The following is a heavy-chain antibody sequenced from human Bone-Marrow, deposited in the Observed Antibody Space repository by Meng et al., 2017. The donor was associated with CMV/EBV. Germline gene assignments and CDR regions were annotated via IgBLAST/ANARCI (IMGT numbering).Heavy chain of an antibody. J-gene: IGHJ4*02. CDR2: MNPNSGNT. Sequence: ASVKVSCKASGYTFTSYDINWVRQATGQGLEWMGWMNPNSGNTDYAQKFQGRVTMTTDTSTSTVYMELRSLRSDDTAVYYCARGDLVGATTDYWGQGTLVTVSS. CDR1: GYTFTSYD. V-gene: IGHV1-8*01. D-gene: IGHD1-26*01. CDR3: ARGDLVGATTDY.